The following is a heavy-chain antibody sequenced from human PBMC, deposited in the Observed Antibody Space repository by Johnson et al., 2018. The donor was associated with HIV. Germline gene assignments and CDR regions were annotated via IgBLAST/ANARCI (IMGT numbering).Heavy chain of an antibody. CDR2: VNWNGGST. D-gene: IGHD3-10*01. CDR3: ARGCYGSGSRVFDI. Sequence: EQLVESGGGVVRPGGSLRLSCAASGFTFDDYGMSWVRQVPGKGLEWVSGVNWNGGSTGYAASVKGRFTISRDNAKNSLYLEMNSLRAEDTAFYYCARGCYGSGSRVFDIWGQGTRVTVSS. CDR1: GFTFDDYG. J-gene: IGHJ3*02. V-gene: IGHV3-20*04.